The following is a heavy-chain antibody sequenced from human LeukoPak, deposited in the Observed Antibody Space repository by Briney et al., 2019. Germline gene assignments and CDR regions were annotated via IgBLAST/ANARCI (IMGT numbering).Heavy chain of an antibody. J-gene: IGHJ5*02. V-gene: IGHV4-31*03. D-gene: IGHD3-10*01. CDR3: ARDATMVRDLVLANWFDP. CDR1: GGSVSRGSHY. Sequence: SETLSLTCTVSGGSVSRGSHYWGWIRQRPGLGLEWIGYINYSGGTHYNPSLEGRASISVDTSTNQFSLRLNSVTAADTAVYYCARDATMVRDLVLANWFDPWGQGTLVTVSS. CDR2: INYSGGT.